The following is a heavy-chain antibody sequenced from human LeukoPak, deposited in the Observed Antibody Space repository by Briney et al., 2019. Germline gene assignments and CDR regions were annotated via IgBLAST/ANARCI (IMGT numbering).Heavy chain of an antibody. CDR1: GYTFTGYY. Sequence: ASVKVSCKASGYTFTGYYMHWVRQAPGQGLEWMGWINPNSGGTNYAQKFQGRVTMTRDTSISTAYMELSRLRSDDTAVYYCARVEVRGVIPHFDYWGQGTLVTVSS. CDR2: INPNSGGT. D-gene: IGHD3-10*01. V-gene: IGHV1-2*02. J-gene: IGHJ4*02. CDR3: ARVEVRGVIPHFDY.